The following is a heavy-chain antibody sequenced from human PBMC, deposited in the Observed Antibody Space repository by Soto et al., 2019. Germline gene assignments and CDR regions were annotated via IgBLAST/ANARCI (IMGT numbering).Heavy chain of an antibody. D-gene: IGHD6-19*01. CDR1: GFTFSSYS. V-gene: IGHV3-48*01. J-gene: IGHJ4*02. CDR3: ARGSGWYVIDY. Sequence: PVGSLRLSCAASGFTFSSYSMNWVRQAPGKGLEWVSYISSRSSTIYYADSVKGRFTISRDNAKNSLYLQMNSLRAEDTAVYYCARGSGWYVIDYWGQGTLVTVSS. CDR2: ISSRSSTI.